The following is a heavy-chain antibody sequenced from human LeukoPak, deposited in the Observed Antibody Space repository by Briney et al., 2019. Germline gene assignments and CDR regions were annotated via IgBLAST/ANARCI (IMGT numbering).Heavy chain of an antibody. CDR2: INPSDGST. CDR1: GYTFSSYY. V-gene: IGHV1-46*01. D-gene: IGHD3-22*01. Sequence: ASVKVSCKASGYTFSSYYIHWVRQAPGHGLEWMGIINPSDGSTTYAQKFQGRVTMTRDTYTSTVYMELSSLRSEDTAVYYCASPTSGYYYGFDYWGQGTLVTVSS. J-gene: IGHJ4*02. CDR3: ASPTSGYYYGFDY.